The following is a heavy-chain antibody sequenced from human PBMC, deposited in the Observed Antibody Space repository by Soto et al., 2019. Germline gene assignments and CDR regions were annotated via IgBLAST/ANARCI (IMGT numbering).Heavy chain of an antibody. CDR1: GFSFNNAW. D-gene: IGHD6-19*01. CDR3: ATYILGWS. CDR2: IKSKTDGGTV. V-gene: IGHV3-15*01. J-gene: IGHJ4*02. Sequence: EVQLVESGGGLVKPGGSLRLSCATSGFSFNNAWMTWDRQAPGKGLEWVGRIKSKTDGGTVDYPASVKDRFGISRDDSENTVYLQMNSLKTEDTGVYYSATYILGWSWGQGTLVTVSS.